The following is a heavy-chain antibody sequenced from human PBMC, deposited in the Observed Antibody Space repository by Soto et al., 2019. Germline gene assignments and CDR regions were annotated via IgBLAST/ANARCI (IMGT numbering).Heavy chain of an antibody. Sequence: GGSLRLSCAASGFTFSSYSMNWVRQAPGKGLEWVSSISSSSSYIYYADSVKGRFTISRDNAKNSLYLQMNSLRAEDTAVYYCARYHSSIAAGRSDYWGQGTLVTVYS. CDR2: ISSSSSYI. CDR3: ARYHSSIAAGRSDY. D-gene: IGHD6-13*01. CDR1: GFTFSSYS. V-gene: IGHV3-21*01. J-gene: IGHJ4*02.